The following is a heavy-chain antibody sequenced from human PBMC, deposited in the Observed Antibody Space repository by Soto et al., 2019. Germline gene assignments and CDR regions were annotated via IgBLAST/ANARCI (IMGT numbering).Heavy chain of an antibody. J-gene: IGHJ1*01. CDR1: GYTLTELS. Sequence: ASVKVSCKVSGYTLTELSMHWVRQAPGKGLEWMGDFDPEDGETIYAQKFQGRVTMTEDTSTDTAYMELSSLRSEDTAVYYCASPAVKRLLAAYQHWGQGTLVTVSS. D-gene: IGHD6-25*01. CDR3: ASPAVKRLLAAYQH. V-gene: IGHV1-24*01. CDR2: FDPEDGET.